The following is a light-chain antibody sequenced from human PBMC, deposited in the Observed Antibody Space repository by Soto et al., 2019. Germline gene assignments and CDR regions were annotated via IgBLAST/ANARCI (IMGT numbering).Light chain of an antibody. Sequence: SYELTQPPSVSVAPGKTARITCGGNNIGSKSVHWYQQKPGQAPVLVIYYDSDRPSGIPERFSGSNSGNTATLTISRVEAGDEVDYYCQVWDSSSDHPVVFGGGTKVTVL. V-gene: IGLV3-21*04. CDR3: QVWDSSSDHPVV. CDR1: NIGSKS. CDR2: YDS. J-gene: IGLJ2*01.